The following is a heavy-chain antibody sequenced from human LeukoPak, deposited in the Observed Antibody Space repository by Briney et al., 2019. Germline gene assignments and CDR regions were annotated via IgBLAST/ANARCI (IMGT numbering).Heavy chain of an antibody. CDR3: AKNTVEMATIDAFDI. V-gene: IGHV3-30*18. CDR2: ISYDGSSK. CDR1: GFTFSSYG. D-gene: IGHD5-24*01. Sequence: GGSLRLSCAASGFTFSSYGMHWVRQAPGKGLEWVALISYDGSSKYNIDSLRGRFTISRDNSKNTLFLQMDSLRAEDTAVYYCAKNTVEMATIDAFDIWGQGTMVTVSS. J-gene: IGHJ3*02.